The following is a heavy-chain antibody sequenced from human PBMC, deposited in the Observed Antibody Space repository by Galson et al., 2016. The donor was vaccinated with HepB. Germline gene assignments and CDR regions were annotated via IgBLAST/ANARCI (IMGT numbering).Heavy chain of an antibody. CDR3: ARDSSGYDGVMVWFDP. D-gene: IGHD5-12*01. CDR2: TYYRSKWYN. CDR1: GDSVSSNSAV. J-gene: IGHJ5*02. V-gene: IGHV6-1*01. Sequence: CAISGDSVSSNSAVWNWIRQSPSRGLEWLGRTYYRSKWYNDYAVSVKSRITIHPDTSKNQFSLQLNSVTPEDTAVYYCARDSSGYDGVMVWFDPWGQGTLVIVSS.